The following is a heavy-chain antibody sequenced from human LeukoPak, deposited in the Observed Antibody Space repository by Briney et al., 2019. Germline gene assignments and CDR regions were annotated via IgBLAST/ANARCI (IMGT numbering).Heavy chain of an antibody. V-gene: IGHV3-9*03. CDR1: GFTFDDYA. Sequence: GRSLTLSCAASGFTFDDYAMHWVRQAPGKGLEWVSGISWNSGSIGYADSVKGRFTISRDNAKNSLYLQMNSLRAEDMALYYCAKAAGYSYGHIDYWGQGTLVTVSS. CDR2: ISWNSGSI. J-gene: IGHJ4*02. CDR3: AKAAGYSYGHIDY. D-gene: IGHD5-18*01.